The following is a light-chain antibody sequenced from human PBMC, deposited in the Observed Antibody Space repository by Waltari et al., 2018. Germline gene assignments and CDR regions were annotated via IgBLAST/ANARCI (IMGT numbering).Light chain of an antibody. CDR3: SSYTSSSTLVV. Sequence: QSALTQPASVSGSPGQSITISRTGTSSDVGGYNYVYWYQQHPGKAPKLMIYDVSNRPSGVSNRFSGSKSGNTASLTISGLQAEDEADYYCSSYTSSSTLVVFGGGTKLTVL. CDR2: DVS. CDR1: SSDVGGYNY. V-gene: IGLV2-14*01. J-gene: IGLJ2*01.